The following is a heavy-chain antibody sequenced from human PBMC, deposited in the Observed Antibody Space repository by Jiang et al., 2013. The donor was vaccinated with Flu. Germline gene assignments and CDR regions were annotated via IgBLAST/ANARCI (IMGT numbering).Heavy chain of an antibody. D-gene: IGHD3-10*01. CDR1: GFTFSSYG. CDR3: ARDEPKVKGHNWFDP. V-gene: IGHV3-33*01. J-gene: IGHJ5*02. CDR2: IWYDGSNK. Sequence: VQLVESGGGVVQPGRSLRLSCAASGFTFSSYGMHWVRQAPGKGLEWVAVIWYDGSNKYYADSVKGRFTISRDNSKNTLYLQMNSLRAEDTAVYYCARDEPKVKGHNWFDPWGQGTLVTVSS.